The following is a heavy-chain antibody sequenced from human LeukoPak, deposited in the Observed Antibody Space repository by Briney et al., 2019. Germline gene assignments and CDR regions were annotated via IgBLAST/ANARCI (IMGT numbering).Heavy chain of an antibody. J-gene: IGHJ6*03. Sequence: SETLSLTCTASGGSISSYYWSWIRQPAGKGLEWIGRIYTSGSTNYNPSLKSRVTMSVDTSKNQFSLKLSSVTAADTAVYYCARGTNSSPYYYYYYMDVWGKGTTVTVSS. V-gene: IGHV4-4*07. CDR2: IYTSGST. CDR3: ARGTNSSPYYYYYYMDV. CDR1: GGSISSYY. D-gene: IGHD6-6*01.